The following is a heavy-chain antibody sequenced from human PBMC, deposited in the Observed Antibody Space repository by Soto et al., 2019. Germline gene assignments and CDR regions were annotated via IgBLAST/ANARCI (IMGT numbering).Heavy chain of an antibody. CDR2: ISAYNGNT. V-gene: IGHV1-18*01. D-gene: IGHD6-13*01. CDR1: GYTFTSYG. CDR3: ARDHSIAATGTLDY. J-gene: IGHJ4*02. Sequence: ASVKVSCKASGYTFTSYGISWVLQAPGQGLEWMGWISAYNGNTNYAQKLQGRVIMTTDTSTTTAYMELRSLRSDDTAVYFCARDHSIAATGTLDYWGQGTLVTVSS.